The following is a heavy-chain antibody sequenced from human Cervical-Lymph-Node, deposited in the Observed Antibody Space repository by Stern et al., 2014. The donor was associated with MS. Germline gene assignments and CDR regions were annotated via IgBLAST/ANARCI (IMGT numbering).Heavy chain of an antibody. J-gene: IGHJ4*02. D-gene: IGHD3-10*01. CDR2: VSAYNGKT. CDR1: GYMFSSYG. Sequence: QVQLVQSGGEVTKPGASVTVSCKASGYMFSSYGISWVRQAPGQGLEWMGWVSAYNGKTNYAQNFQGRITLTTDTSTSTAYMELRSLRSDDTAVYYCARGGADVDYWGQGTLVTVSA. V-gene: IGHV1-18*01. CDR3: ARGGADVDY.